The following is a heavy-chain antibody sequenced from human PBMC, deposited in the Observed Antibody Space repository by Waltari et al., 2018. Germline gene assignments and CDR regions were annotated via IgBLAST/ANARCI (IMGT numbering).Heavy chain of an antibody. CDR1: GGSISSSY. V-gene: IGHV4-4*07. CDR3: ATVGSSDYYNWFDP. CDR2: VYSSGST. J-gene: IGHJ5*02. D-gene: IGHD3-22*01. Sequence: QVQLPESGPGLVKPSETLSLTCTVSGGSISSSYWSWIRQPAGKGLEWIGHVYSSGSTNYNPSLKSRVTISVDNSNNQFSLKLSSVTAADTAVYFCATVGSSDYYNWFDPWGQGTLVTVSS.